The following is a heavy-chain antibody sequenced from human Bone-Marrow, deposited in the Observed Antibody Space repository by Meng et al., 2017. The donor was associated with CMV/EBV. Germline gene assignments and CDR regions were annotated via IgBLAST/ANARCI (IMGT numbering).Heavy chain of an antibody. CDR1: GGSISSGGYY. CDR2: IYYSGST. J-gene: IGHJ5*02. D-gene: IGHD4-17*01. V-gene: IGHV4-31*03. CDR3: AREYGDYAWFDP. Sequence: SETLSLTCTVSGGSISSGGYYWSWIRQHPGKGLEWIGYIYYSGSTYYNPSLKSRVTISVDTSKNQFSLKLSSVTAADTAVYYCAREYGDYAWFDPWGQGTLVTVSS.